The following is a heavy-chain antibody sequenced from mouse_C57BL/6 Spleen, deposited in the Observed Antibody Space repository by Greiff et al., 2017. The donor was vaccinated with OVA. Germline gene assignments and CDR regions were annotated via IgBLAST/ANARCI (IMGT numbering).Heavy chain of an antibody. J-gene: IGHJ4*01. D-gene: IGHD1-1*01. CDR1: GYAFSSSW. CDR2: IYPGDGDT. CDR3: ARGGSSYEDYAMDY. V-gene: IGHV1-82*01. Sequence: VQLQQSGPELVKPGASVKISCKASGYAFSSSWMNWVKQRPGKGLEWIGRIYPGDGDTNYNGKFKGKATLTADKSSSTAYMQLSSLTSEDSAVYFCARGGSSYEDYAMDYWGQGTSVTVSS.